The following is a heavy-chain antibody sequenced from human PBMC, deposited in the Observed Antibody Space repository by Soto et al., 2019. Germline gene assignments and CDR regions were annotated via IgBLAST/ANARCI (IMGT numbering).Heavy chain of an antibody. J-gene: IGHJ6*02. V-gene: IGHV3-23*01. D-gene: IGHD3-22*01. CDR3: AKSISMIVVVMAMDV. CDR1: GFTFSSCA. Sequence: PGGSLRLSCAASGFTFSSCAMSWVRQAPGKGLEWVSAISGSGGSTYYADSVKGRFTISRDNSKNTLYLQMNSLRAEDTAVYYCAKSISMIVVVMAMDVWGQGTTVTLSS. CDR2: ISGSGGST.